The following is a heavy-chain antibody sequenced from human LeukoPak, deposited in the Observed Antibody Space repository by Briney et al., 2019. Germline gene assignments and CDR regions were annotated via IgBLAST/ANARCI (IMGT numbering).Heavy chain of an antibody. D-gene: IGHD6-19*01. V-gene: IGHV1-69*04. J-gene: IGHJ4*02. CDR2: IIPMLGIA. CDR3: ARGYSSRPTAGTELFDY. Sequence: AVKVSCKASGGTFSSYAISWVRQAPGQGVEWMGRIIPMLGIANYAQKFQGRVTITADKSTSTAYMELSSMRSEDTAVYYCARGYSSRPTAGTELFDYWDQGTLVTVSS. CDR1: GGTFSSYA.